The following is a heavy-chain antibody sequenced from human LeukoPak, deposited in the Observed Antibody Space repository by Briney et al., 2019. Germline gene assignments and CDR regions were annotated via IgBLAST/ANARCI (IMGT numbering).Heavy chain of an antibody. D-gene: IGHD5-18*01. J-gene: IGHJ4*02. CDR2: IIPIFGTA. CDR3: ARVAGLWFTYPLDY. V-gene: IGHV1-69*06. Sequence: GASVKVSCKASGGTFSSYAISWVRQAPGQGLEWMGGIIPIFGTANYAQKFQGRVTITADKSTSTAYMELSSLRSEDTAVYYCARVAGLWFTYPLDYWGQGTLVTVSS. CDR1: GGTFSSYA.